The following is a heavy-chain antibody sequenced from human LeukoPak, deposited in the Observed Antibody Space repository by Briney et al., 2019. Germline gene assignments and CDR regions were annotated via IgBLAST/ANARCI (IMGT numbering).Heavy chain of an antibody. CDR2: INGDGGST. J-gene: IGHJ4*02. CDR1: GFTFSSHW. V-gene: IGHV3-74*01. D-gene: IGHD1-26*01. Sequence: PGGSLRLSCAASGFTFSSHWMHWIRQDPGKGLPWVSHINGDGGSTGYADSVKGRFTISRDNAKNTLYLHMNSLRAEDTAVYYCARDQVGATPIDYWGQGTLVTVSS. CDR3: ARDQVGATPIDY.